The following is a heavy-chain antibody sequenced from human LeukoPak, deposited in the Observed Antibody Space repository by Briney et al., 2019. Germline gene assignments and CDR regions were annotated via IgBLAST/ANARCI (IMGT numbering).Heavy chain of an antibody. CDR3: AKDSQALVVPAASLYNWFDP. V-gene: IGHV3-9*01. Sequence: GRSLRLSCAASGFTFDDYAMHWARQAPGKGLEWVSGIIWNSGRIGYAASVKGRFTISRDNAKNSLYLQMNSLRAEDTALYYCAKDSQALVVPAASLYNWFDPWGQGTLVTVSS. CDR1: GFTFDDYA. J-gene: IGHJ5*02. D-gene: IGHD2-2*01. CDR2: IIWNSGRI.